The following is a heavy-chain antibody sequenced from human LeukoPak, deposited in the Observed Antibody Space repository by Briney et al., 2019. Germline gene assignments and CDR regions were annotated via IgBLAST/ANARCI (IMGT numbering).Heavy chain of an antibody. CDR1: GASISSYY. CDR2: IYYSGYT. V-gene: IGHV4-59*01. Sequence: SETLSLTCTVSGASISSYYWSWIRQPPGKGLEWIGCIYYSGYTNYNPSLKSRVTMSVDTSKNQFSLKVSSVTAADTAVYYCARDPGPYCTTTSCYVDYWGRGTLVAVSS. CDR3: ARDPGPYCTTTSCYVDY. D-gene: IGHD2-2*01. J-gene: IGHJ4*02.